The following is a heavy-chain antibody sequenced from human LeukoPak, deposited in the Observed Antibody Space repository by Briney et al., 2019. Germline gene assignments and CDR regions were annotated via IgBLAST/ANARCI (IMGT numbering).Heavy chain of an antibody. D-gene: IGHD3-3*01. V-gene: IGHV3-11*01. CDR1: GFTFSDYY. J-gene: IGHJ4*02. CDR3: AKVPRRLEAFDY. Sequence: GGSLRLSCAASGFTFSDYYMSWIRQAPGKGLEWVSYISSSGSTIYYADSVKGRFTISRDNAKNSLYLQMNSLRAEDTAVYYCAKVPRRLEAFDYWGQGTLVTVSS. CDR2: ISSSGSTI.